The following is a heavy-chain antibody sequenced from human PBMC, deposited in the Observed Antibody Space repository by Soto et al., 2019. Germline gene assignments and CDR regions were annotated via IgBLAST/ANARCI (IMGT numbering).Heavy chain of an antibody. J-gene: IGHJ4*02. CDR3: ARDWTHYDSSGPGDY. D-gene: IGHD3-22*01. CDR1: GYTFTIYP. CDR2: INAGNGDT. Sequence: ASVKVSCKASGYTFTIYPMHWVRPAPGQGLEWMGWINAGNGDTKYSQKFQGRVTITRDTSASTAYMELSSLRSEDTAVYYCARDWTHYDSSGPGDYWGQGTLVTVSS. V-gene: IGHV1-3*01.